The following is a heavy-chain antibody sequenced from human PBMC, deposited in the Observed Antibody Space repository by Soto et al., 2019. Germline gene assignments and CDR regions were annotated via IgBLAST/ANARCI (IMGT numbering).Heavy chain of an antibody. CDR3: AKAGGNVSTPFDP. CDR1: GFSFSTYG. CDR2: ISNEGRST. V-gene: IGHV3-30*18. J-gene: IGHJ5*02. Sequence: QIQLVESGGGVVQPGISLRLSCAASGFSFSTYGMHWVRQTPGKGLEWVALISNEGRSTYYADSVKGRFTISRDNSRNKLYVQKNSLRTEDTAIYFCAKAGGNVSTPFDPWGQGTLVTVSS.